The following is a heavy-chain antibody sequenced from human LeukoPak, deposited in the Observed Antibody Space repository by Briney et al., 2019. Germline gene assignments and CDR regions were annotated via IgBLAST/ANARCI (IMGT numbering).Heavy chain of an antibody. J-gene: IGHJ4*02. CDR3: ARGTWSSSIDY. CDR1: GGSVSSGSYY. V-gene: IGHV4-61*01. CDR2: IYYSGST. D-gene: IGHD6-6*01. Sequence: SETLSLTCTVSGGSVSSGSYYWSWIRQPPGKGLEWIGYIYYSGSTNYNPSLKSRVTISVDTSKNQFSLKLSSVTAADTAVYYCARGTWSSSIDYWGQGTLVTVSS.